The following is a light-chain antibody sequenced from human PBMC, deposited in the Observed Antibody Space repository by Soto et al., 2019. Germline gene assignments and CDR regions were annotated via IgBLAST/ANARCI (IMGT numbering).Light chain of an antibody. Sequence: QSALTQPASVSGSPGQSITISCTGTSNDVGGYKYVSWYQQHPGTAPKLIMFEVSNRPSGVSNRFSGSKSANTASLTISGLQAQDEAEDYCSSYSSTNILSYVFGTGTKLTVL. V-gene: IGLV2-14*03. CDR1: SNDVGGYKY. CDR2: EVS. J-gene: IGLJ1*01. CDR3: SSYSSTNILSYV.